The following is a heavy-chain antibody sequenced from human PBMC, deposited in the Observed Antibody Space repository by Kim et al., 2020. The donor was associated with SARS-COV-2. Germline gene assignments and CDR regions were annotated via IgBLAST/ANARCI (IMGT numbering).Heavy chain of an antibody. V-gene: IGHV4-39*01. D-gene: IGHD3-10*01. CDR1: GGSISSSSYY. J-gene: IGHJ3*02. Sequence: SETLSLTCTVSGGSISSSSYYWGWIRQPPGKGLEWIGSIYYSGSTYYNPSLKSRVTISVDTSKNQFSLKLSSVTAADTAVYYCARWITMVRGVHDAFDIWGQGTMVTVSS. CDR3: ARWITMVRGVHDAFDI. CDR2: IYYSGST.